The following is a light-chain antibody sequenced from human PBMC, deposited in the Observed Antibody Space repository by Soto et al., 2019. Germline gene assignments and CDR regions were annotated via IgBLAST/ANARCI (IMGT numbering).Light chain of an antibody. CDR2: AAS. CDR3: QKYNTAPQT. V-gene: IGKV1-27*01. CDR1: QGIIDY. J-gene: IGKJ1*01. Sequence: DIQMTQSPSSLSASVGDRVTITCRASQGIIDYLAWYQQKPGKVPKLLIYAASTLQSGVPSRFSGSGSGTDFTLTNSSLQPADVATYYCQKYNTAPQTFGPGTRVEIK.